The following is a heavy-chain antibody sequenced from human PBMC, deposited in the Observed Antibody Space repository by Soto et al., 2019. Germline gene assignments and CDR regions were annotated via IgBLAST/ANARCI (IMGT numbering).Heavy chain of an antibody. Sequence: QVQLVESGGGVVQPGRSLRLSCAASGLTFSSYAMHWIRQAPGKGLEWVAVLSDDGSIAFNEDSVKGRFTISRDNSQNTLYLVMSSLRVEDTAIYYCARDNGNYGSGSFAHWGQGTLVTVSS. CDR3: ARDNGNYGSGSFAH. CDR2: LSDDGSIA. J-gene: IGHJ4*02. CDR1: GLTFSSYA. D-gene: IGHD3-10*01. V-gene: IGHV3-30*04.